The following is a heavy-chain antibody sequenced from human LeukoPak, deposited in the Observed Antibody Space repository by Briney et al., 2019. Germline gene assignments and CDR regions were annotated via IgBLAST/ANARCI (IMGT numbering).Heavy chain of an antibody. V-gene: IGHV4-4*02. CDR1: GGSISSSNW. D-gene: IGHD3-10*01. CDR2: IYHSGST. Sequence: SETLSLTCAVSGGSISSSNWWSWVRQPPGKGLEWIGEIYHSGSTNYNPSLKSRVTISVDKSKNQFSLKLSSVTAADTAVYYCARGLGMVRGTIDYWGQGTLVTVSS. J-gene: IGHJ4*02. CDR3: ARGLGMVRGTIDY.